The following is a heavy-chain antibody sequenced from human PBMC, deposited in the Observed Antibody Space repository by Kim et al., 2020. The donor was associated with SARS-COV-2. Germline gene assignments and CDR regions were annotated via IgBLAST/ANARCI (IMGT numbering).Heavy chain of an antibody. CDR2: INHSGST. V-gene: IGHV4-34*01. J-gene: IGHJ4*02. Sequence: SETLSLTCAVYGGSFSGYYWSWIRQPPGKGLEWIGEINHSGSTNYNPSLKSRFTISVDTSKNQFSLKLGAVSAADTAVYYCERGSGRVLLGFRVSLKLDYWGQGTLVTVSS. CDR1: GGSFSGYY. D-gene: IGHD3-10*01. CDR3: ERGSGRVLLGFRVSLKLDY.